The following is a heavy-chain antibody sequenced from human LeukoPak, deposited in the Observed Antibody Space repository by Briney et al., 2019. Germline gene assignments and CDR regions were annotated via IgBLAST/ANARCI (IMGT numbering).Heavy chain of an antibody. CDR2: VNSDGTGT. D-gene: IGHD5-12*01. Sequence: GGSLRLSCAASGFTFSSYAMSWVRQAPGKGLVRVSRVNSDGTGTTYADSVEGRFTISRDNAKNTVYLQMNSLRAEDTAIYYCIRTLIVATSPYMDVWGKGTTVTVSS. CDR1: GFTFSSYA. CDR3: IRTLIVATSPYMDV. J-gene: IGHJ6*03. V-gene: IGHV3-74*01.